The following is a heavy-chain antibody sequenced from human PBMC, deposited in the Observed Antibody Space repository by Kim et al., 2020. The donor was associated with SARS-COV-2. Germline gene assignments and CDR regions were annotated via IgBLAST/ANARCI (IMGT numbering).Heavy chain of an antibody. D-gene: IGHD2-2*01. CDR1: GGSISSYY. J-gene: IGHJ3*01. Sequence: SETLSLTCTVSGGSISSYYWSWIRQPPGKRLEWIGYVFYIGTTKYNPSLKGRLTISPDTSKNQISPKLSSVTAADTAVYFCAIAKHTSDLFHTGDGALDVWGPGTKVIVSS. CDR2: VFYIGTT. V-gene: IGHV4-59*03. CDR3: AIAKHTSDLFHTGDGALDV.